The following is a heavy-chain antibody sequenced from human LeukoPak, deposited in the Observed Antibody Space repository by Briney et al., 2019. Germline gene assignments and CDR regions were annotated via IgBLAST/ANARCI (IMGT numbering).Heavy chain of an antibody. Sequence: GGSLRLSCAASGFTFSSYGMHWVRQAPGKGLEWVAVISYDGSNKYYADSVKGRFTISRDNSKNTLYLQMNSLGAEDTAVYYCAKGHDYGGNSVDYWGQGTLVTVSS. J-gene: IGHJ4*02. CDR2: ISYDGSNK. V-gene: IGHV3-30*18. CDR3: AKGHDYGGNSVDY. D-gene: IGHD4-23*01. CDR1: GFTFSSYG.